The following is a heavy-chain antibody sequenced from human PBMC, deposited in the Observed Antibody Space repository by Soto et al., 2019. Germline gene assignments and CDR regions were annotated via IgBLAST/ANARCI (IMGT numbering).Heavy chain of an antibody. V-gene: IGHV3-33*01. D-gene: IGHD1-26*01. Sequence: GGSLRLSCAASGFIFRSYGMHWVRQAPGKGLERVAVIRYDGSNKNYADPVKGRFTISRDNAKDTLFLQLNSLRAEDTAVYYCASSGGWGQGTLVTVSS. J-gene: IGHJ4*02. CDR1: GFIFRSYG. CDR3: ASSGG. CDR2: IRYDGSNK.